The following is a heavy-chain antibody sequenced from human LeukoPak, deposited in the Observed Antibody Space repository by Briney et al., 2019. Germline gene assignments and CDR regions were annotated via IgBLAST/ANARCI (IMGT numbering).Heavy chain of an antibody. CDR1: GFTFSSYA. J-gene: IGHJ4*02. CDR2: ISGSGGST. D-gene: IGHD5-18*01. CDR3: ARGQRRHTDMAPSFDY. V-gene: IGHV3-23*01. Sequence: QPGGSLRLSCAASGFTFSSYAMSWVRQAPGKGLEWVSAISGSGGSTYYADSVKGRFTISRDNSKNTLYLQMNSLRAEDTAVYYCARGQRRHTDMAPSFDYWGQGTLVTVSS.